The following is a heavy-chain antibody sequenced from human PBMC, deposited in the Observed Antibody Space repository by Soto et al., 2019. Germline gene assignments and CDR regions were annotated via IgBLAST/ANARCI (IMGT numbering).Heavy chain of an antibody. Sequence: PSETLSLTCTVSGGSISSGAYYWTWIRQPPGKGLEWIGYIYYSGSTYYNPSLKSRVTMSVDTSKNQFSLKLSSVTAVDTAVYYCARNGGGFLAYMDVWGQGTTVTVSS. CDR1: GGSISSGAYY. CDR3: ARNGGGFLAYMDV. J-gene: IGHJ6*02. V-gene: IGHV4-61*08. CDR2: IYYSGST. D-gene: IGHD3-16*01.